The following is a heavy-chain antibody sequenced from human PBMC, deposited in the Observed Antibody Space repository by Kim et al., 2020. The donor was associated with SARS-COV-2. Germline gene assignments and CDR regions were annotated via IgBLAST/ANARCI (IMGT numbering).Heavy chain of an antibody. J-gene: IGHJ4*02. Sequence: NYAQKFQGRVAMATDTSTSTAYMGLRSLTSDDTAVYYCARSGRSVTSHFDFWGQGTLVTVSS. CDR3: ARSGRSVTSHFDF. D-gene: IGHD2-8*02. V-gene: IGHV1-18*01.